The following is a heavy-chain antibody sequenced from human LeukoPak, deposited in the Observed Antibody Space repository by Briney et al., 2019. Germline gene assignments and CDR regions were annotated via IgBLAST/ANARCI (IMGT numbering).Heavy chain of an antibody. CDR1: GFTFSSYT. J-gene: IGHJ3*02. Sequence: GGSLRLSCAASGFTFSSYTMNWVRQAPGKGLECVSSISSSGTYIYYADSVKGRFTISRDNAKNSLYLQMNSLRAEDTAVYYCARDSICTSTSCFNAFDIWGQGTMVTVSS. D-gene: IGHD2-2*01. CDR3: ARDSICTSTSCFNAFDI. V-gene: IGHV3-21*01. CDR2: ISSSGTYI.